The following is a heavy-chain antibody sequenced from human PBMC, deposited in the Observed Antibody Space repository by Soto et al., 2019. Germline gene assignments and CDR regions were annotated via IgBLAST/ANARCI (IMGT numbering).Heavy chain of an antibody. J-gene: IGHJ6*02. CDR2: INAGNGNT. D-gene: IGHD3-3*01. V-gene: IGHV1-3*01. Sequence: ASVKVSCKASGYTFTSYAMHWVRQAPGQRLEWMGWINAGNGNTKYSQKFQGRVTITRDTSASTAYMELSSLRSEDTAVYYCARDRFITIFGVVLNKYYYYGTDIWGQGTTVTVSS. CDR1: GYTFTSYA. CDR3: ARDRFITIFGVVLNKYYYYGTDI.